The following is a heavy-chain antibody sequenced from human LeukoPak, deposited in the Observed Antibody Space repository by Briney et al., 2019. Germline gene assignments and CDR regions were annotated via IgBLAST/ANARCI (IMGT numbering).Heavy chain of an antibody. CDR2: IYQSGST. J-gene: IGHJ4*02. CDR1: GGSISSGGYS. CDR3: AGQMNYFDS. V-gene: IGHV4-30-2*01. Sequence: SETLSLTCAVSGGSISSGGYSWSWIRQPPGKGLEWIGYIYQSGSTYYNLSLKSRVTISVDRSKNHFSLKLSSVTAADTAVYYCAGQMNYFDSWGQGTLVTVSS.